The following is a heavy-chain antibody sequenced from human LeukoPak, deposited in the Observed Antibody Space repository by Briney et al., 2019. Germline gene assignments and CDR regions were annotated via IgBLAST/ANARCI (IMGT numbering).Heavy chain of an antibody. D-gene: IGHD1-1*01. CDR3: ARDMEPDAFDI. Sequence: GGSLRLSCAASGFTVSSYSMNWVRQAPGKGLEWVSYISSSGTAIYYADSVKGRFTISRDTAKNSLYLQMNSLRAEDTALYYCARDMEPDAFDIWGQGTMVTVSS. J-gene: IGHJ3*02. CDR2: ISSSGTAI. CDR1: GFTVSSYS. V-gene: IGHV3-48*04.